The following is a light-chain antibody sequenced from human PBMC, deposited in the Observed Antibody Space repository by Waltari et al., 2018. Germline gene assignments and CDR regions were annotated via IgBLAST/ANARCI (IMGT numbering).Light chain of an antibody. J-gene: IGKJ1*01. CDR1: QSVLSSSDSRNY. CDR2: WAS. Sequence: DIVMTQSPESLPLSLGERATINCKSTQSVLSSSDSRNYLAWYQQRPGQSPKLLIYWASTREFWVPDRFTGSGSGTDFTLTISSLQAEDVAVYYCQQYFSLPRTFGQGTKVEL. V-gene: IGKV4-1*01. CDR3: QQYFSLPRT.